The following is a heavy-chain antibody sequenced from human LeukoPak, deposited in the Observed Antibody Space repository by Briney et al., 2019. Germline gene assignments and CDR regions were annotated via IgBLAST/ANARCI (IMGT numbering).Heavy chain of an antibody. D-gene: IGHD6-19*01. V-gene: IGHV6-1*01. CDR1: GDSVSSNSAA. CDR3: ARDPIAVAATGVRDAFDI. Sequence: SQTLSLTCAISGDSVSSNSAAWNWIRQSPSRGLEWLGRTYYRSKWYNDYAVSVKSRITINPDTSKNQFSLQLNSVTPEDTAVYYCARDPIAVAATGVRDAFDIWGQGTMVTVSS. J-gene: IGHJ3*02. CDR2: TYYRSKWYN.